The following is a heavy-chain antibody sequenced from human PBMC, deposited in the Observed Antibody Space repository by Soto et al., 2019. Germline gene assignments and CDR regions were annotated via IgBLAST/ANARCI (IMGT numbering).Heavy chain of an antibody. J-gene: IGHJ5*02. Sequence: SSETLSLTCTVSGGSIRTSSYYWGWIRQPPGKGLEWIGNVYYGGSTYNNPSLKSRVTISVDTSKNQFSLKLSSVTAADTAVYYCARAKTVRSRSYRYSWFDPWGQGTLVTVSS. CDR3: ARAKTVRSRSYRYSWFDP. CDR2: VYYGGST. D-gene: IGHD3-16*02. CDR1: GGSIRTSSYY. V-gene: IGHV4-39*07.